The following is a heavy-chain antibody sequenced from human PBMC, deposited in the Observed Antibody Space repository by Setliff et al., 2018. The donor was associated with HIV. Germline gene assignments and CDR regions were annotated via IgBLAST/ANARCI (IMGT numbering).Heavy chain of an antibody. J-gene: IGHJ4*02. D-gene: IGHD3-3*01. CDR1: GYSVSSGYY. CDR3: VSGPLSGYGYYFDY. Sequence: PSETLSLTCAVSGYSVSSGYYWGWIRQPPGKGLEWIGSFYHSGSAFYNPSLKSRVTISLDTSKNQFSLKLRSLTAADTAVYYCVSGPLSGYGYYFDYWGQGALVTVS. CDR2: FYHSGSA. V-gene: IGHV4-38-2*01.